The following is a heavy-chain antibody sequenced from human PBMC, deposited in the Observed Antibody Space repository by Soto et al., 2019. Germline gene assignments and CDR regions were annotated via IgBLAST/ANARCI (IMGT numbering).Heavy chain of an antibody. CDR2: ISGSGGST. CDR1: GFTFSSYA. J-gene: IGHJ6*02. Sequence: GGSLRLSCAASGFTFSSYAMSWVRQAPGKGLEWVSAISGSGGSTYYADSVKGRFTISRDNSKNTLYLQMNSLRAEDTAVYYCAKLGARGPYYYYGMDVWGQGTTVTVSS. V-gene: IGHV3-23*01. D-gene: IGHD3-16*01. CDR3: AKLGARGPYYYYGMDV.